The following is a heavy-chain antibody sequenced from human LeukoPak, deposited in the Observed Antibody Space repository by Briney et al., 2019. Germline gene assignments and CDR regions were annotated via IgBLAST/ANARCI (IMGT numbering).Heavy chain of an antibody. D-gene: IGHD3-22*01. CDR1: GFTFSSNY. J-gene: IGHJ3*02. CDR2: IYSGGST. CDR3: ARTPRDYDSSGYSVGHAFDI. Sequence: GGSLRLSCAASGFTFSSNYMSWVRQAPGKGLEWVSVIYSGGSTYYSDSVKGRFTISRDNSKNTLYLQMNSLRAEDTAVYYFARTPRDYDSSGYSVGHAFDIWGQGTMVTVSS. V-gene: IGHV3-66*01.